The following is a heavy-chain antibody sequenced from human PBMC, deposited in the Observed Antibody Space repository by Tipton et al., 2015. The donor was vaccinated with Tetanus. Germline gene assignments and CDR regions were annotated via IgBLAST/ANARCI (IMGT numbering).Heavy chain of an antibody. CDR1: GFTFSSYA. J-gene: IGHJ1*01. D-gene: IGHD3-22*01. Sequence: SLRLSCAASGFTFSSYAMSWVRQAPGKGLEWVSAISGSGGSTYYADSVKGRFTISRDNSKNTLYLQMNSLRAEDTAVYYCAKDKFSPEEGDYYDSSGYPEYFQHWGQGTLVTVSS. V-gene: IGHV3-23*01. CDR3: AKDKFSPEEGDYYDSSGYPEYFQH. CDR2: ISGSGGST.